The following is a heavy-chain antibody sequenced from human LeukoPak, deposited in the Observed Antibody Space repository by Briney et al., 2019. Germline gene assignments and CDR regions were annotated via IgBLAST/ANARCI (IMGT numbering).Heavy chain of an antibody. V-gene: IGHV3-49*04. Sequence: PGGSLRLSCAASGFTFGDHAMSWVRQAPGKGLERVGFIRNKLYGGTAEYAASVKGRFTISRDDSKSIAYLQMNSLKTEDTAMYYCTRVDYYSTSAFFDYWGQGTLVTVSS. CDR2: IRNKLYGGTA. J-gene: IGHJ4*02. CDR3: TRVDYYSTSAFFDY. CDR1: GFTFGDHA. D-gene: IGHD2-21*01.